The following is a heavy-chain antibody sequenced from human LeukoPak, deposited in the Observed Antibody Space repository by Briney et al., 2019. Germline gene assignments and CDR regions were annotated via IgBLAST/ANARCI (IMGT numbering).Heavy chain of an antibody. D-gene: IGHD3-22*01. CDR2: ISYDGNNK. J-gene: IGHJ3*02. V-gene: IGHV3-33*05. CDR1: GFTFSIFG. CDR3: ARGIVVADNAFDI. Sequence: GGSLRLSCAASGFTFSIFGMHWVRQAPGRGLEWVADISYDGNNKYYADCVKGRFTISRDNSQNTLYLQMNSLRAEDTAVYVCARGIVVADNAFDIWGQGTMVTVSS.